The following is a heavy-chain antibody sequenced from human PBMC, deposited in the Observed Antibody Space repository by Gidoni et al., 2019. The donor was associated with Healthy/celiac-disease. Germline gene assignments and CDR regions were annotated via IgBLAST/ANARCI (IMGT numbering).Heavy chain of an antibody. CDR2: ISGSGGST. CDR1: GFTFSSYA. J-gene: IGHJ6*02. Sequence: EVQLLESGGGLVQPGGSLRLSCAASGFTFSSYAMSWVRQAPGKGLGWVPAISGSGGSTYYADSVKGRFTISRDNSKNTLYLQMNSLRAEDTAVYYCANNVAHIVVVPAAYYGMDVWGQGTTVTVSS. CDR3: ANNVAHIVVVPAAYYGMDV. D-gene: IGHD2-2*01. V-gene: IGHV3-23*01.